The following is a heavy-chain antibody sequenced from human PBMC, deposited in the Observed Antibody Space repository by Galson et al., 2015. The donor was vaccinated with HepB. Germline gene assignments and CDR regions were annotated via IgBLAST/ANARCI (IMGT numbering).Heavy chain of an antibody. CDR1: GYTFTSYA. CDR3: ARDGRPYYDFWSGYFGVYYYYYYMDV. CDR2: INTNTGNP. D-gene: IGHD3-3*01. Sequence: SVKVSCKASGYTFTSYAMNWVRQAPGQGLEWMGWINTNTGNPTYAQGFTGRFVFSLDTSVSTAYLQISSLKAEDTAVYYCARDGRPYYDFWSGYFGVYYYYYYMDVWGKGTTVTVSS. J-gene: IGHJ6*03. V-gene: IGHV7-4-1*02.